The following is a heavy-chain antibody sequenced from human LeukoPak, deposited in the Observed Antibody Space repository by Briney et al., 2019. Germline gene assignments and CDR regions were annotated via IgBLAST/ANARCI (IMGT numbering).Heavy chain of an antibody. D-gene: IGHD6-13*01. J-gene: IGHJ4*02. Sequence: SETLSLTCTVSGGSISSYYWSWFRQPPGKGLEWIGYIYYSGSTNYNPSLNSRVTISVDTPNQLSPKLSSVTAADTAVYYCARGYTSRWYYFDYWGQGTLVTVSS. V-gene: IGHV4-59*01. CDR3: ARGYTSRWYYFDY. CDR2: IYYSGST. CDR1: GGSISSYY.